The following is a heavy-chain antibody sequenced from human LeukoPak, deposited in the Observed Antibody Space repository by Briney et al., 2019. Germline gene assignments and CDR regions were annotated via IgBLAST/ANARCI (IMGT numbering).Heavy chain of an antibody. J-gene: IGHJ4*02. V-gene: IGHV4-39*01. CDR2: LYYCENS. CDR3: ARQLPTAAADTRGYFDY. D-gene: IGHD6-25*01. CDR1: GGAISIISSSTYY. Sequence: PSETLSLTCTVSGGAISIISSSTYYWGWIRQAPGKGLEWIGGLYYCENSHYNPSLKSRATLAVDSSNNQFSLKLTSVTAADAAVYFCARQLPTAAADTRGYFDYWGQGTVVTVSS.